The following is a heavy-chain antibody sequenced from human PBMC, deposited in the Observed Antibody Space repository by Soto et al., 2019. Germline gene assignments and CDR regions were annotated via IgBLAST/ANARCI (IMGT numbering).Heavy chain of an antibody. CDR1: GFTFSSYW. Sequence: GGSLRLSCAASGFTFSSYWMSWVRQAPGKGLEWVANIKQDGGEKYYVDSVKGRFTISRDNSKNTLYLQMSSLRAEDTAVYYCVKDFSPASSGWFSSILKNWFDPWGQGTLVTVSS. CDR2: IKQDGGEK. D-gene: IGHD6-19*01. CDR3: VKDFSPASSGWFSSILKNWFDP. V-gene: IGHV3-7*01. J-gene: IGHJ5*02.